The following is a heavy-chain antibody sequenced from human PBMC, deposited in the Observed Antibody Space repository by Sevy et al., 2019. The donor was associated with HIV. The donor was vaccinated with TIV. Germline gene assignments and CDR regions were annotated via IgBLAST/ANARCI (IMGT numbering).Heavy chain of an antibody. CDR1: GFTFSSYW. V-gene: IGHV3-7*01. CDR2: MRQDGNEK. J-gene: IGHJ4*02. Sequence: GGSLRLSCAASGFTFSSYWMTWVRQAPGKGLEWVANMRQDGNEKYYVDSVKGRFTISRDNAKNSLYLQMNSLRAEDTAVYYCARGIYGPGSRLGLGYWGQGTLVTVSS. D-gene: IGHD3-10*01. CDR3: ARGIYGPGSRLGLGY.